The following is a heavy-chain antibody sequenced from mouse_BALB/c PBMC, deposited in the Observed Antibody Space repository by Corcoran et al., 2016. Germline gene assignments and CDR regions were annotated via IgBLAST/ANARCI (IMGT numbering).Heavy chain of an antibody. D-gene: IGHD1-1*01. CDR1: GFNIKDTY. CDR3: ARHYGSSPFAY. Sequence: EVQLQQSGAELVKPGASVKLSCTASGFNIKDTYMHWVKQRPEQGLEWIGRIDPANGNTKYDPKFQGKATITADTSSNTAYLQLSSLTSEDTAVYYCARHYGSSPFAYWGQGTLVTVS. J-gene: IGHJ3*01. V-gene: IGHV14-3*02. CDR2: IDPANGNT.